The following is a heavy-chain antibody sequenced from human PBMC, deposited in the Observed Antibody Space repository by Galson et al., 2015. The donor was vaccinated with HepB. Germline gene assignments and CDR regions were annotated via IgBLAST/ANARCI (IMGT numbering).Heavy chain of an antibody. CDR1: GFTFSSYS. V-gene: IGHV3-48*04. J-gene: IGHJ6*02. CDR2: ISSSSSTI. CDR3: AYTYYYYGMDV. Sequence: SLRLSCAASGFTFSSYSMNWVRQAPGKGLEWVSYISSSSSTIYYADSVKGRFTISRDNAKNSLYLQMNSLRAEDTAVYYCAYTYYYYGMDVWGQGTTVTVSS.